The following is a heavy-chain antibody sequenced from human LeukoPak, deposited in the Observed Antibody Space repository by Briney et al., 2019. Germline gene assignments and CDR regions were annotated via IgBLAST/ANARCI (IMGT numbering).Heavy chain of an antibody. J-gene: IGHJ4*02. CDR3: ARDWQLYYYGSGSYGPWVY. D-gene: IGHD3-10*01. V-gene: IGHV1-46*01. Sequence: ASVKVSCKASGYTFTSYYMHWVRQAPGQGLEWMGIINPSGGSTSYAQKFQGRVTMTRDTSTSTVYMELSSLRSEDTAVYYCARDWQLYYYGSGSYGPWVYWGQGTLVTVSS. CDR1: GYTFTSYY. CDR2: INPSGGST.